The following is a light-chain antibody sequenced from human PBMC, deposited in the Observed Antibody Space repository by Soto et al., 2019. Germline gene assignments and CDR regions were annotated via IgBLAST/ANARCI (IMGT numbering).Light chain of an antibody. J-gene: IGLJ1*01. CDR1: SSNIGAGYD. Sequence: QSVLTQPPSVSGAPGQRVTISCTGSSSNIGAGYDVNWYQQLPGTAPKLLIFGDSNRPSGVPDRFSGSKSGTSASLAITGLQAADEADYYCQSSDSRLSGSDAFGTGTKVTVL. CDR3: QSSDSRLSGSDA. V-gene: IGLV1-40*01. CDR2: GDS.